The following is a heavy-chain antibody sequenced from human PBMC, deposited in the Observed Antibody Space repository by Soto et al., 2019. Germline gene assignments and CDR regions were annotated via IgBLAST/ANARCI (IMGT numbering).Heavy chain of an antibody. J-gene: IGHJ5*02. V-gene: IGHV1-69*01. CDR2: IIPIFGQP. D-gene: IGHD2-21*02. Sequence: QVHLVQSGAEVKKPGSSVKVSCKASGGTFSSYAISWVRQDPGQGLEWMGGIIPIFGQPNYGQTFQGRVTIPADESTITAYMELSSLRSEDTDVYYCARDLAYCGGDCYSVWFDPWGQGTLVTVAS. CDR1: GGTFSSYA. CDR3: ARDLAYCGGDCYSVWFDP.